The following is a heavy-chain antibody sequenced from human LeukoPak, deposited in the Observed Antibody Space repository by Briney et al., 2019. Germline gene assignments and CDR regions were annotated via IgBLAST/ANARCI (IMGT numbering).Heavy chain of an antibody. Sequence: ASVKVSCKTSGYTFTSYYIHWVRQAPGQGLEWLGIINPSGGSTTYAQKFQGRVTMTTDTSTSTVYMELTSLRSDDTDVYYCARSSAYYNEADIWGQGTMVTVSS. CDR1: GYTFTSYY. CDR3: ARSSAYYNEADI. D-gene: IGHD3-9*01. J-gene: IGHJ3*02. V-gene: IGHV1-46*01. CDR2: INPSGGST.